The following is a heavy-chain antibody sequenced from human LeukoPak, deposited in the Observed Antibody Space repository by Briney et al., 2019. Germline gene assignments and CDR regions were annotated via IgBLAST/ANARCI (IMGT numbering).Heavy chain of an antibody. CDR3: AKDFPDGSRNWGFNY. CDR2: IKTDGSVT. CDR1: GFTSSHYW. V-gene: IGHV3-74*01. Sequence: GGSLRLPCAVSGFTSSHYWMHWVRQAPGKGLVWVSYIKTDGSVTSYADSVKGRFTISRDNAKNSLFLQMYSLRAEDTAVYYCAKDFPDGSRNWGFNYWGQGTLVTVSS. D-gene: IGHD3-10*01. J-gene: IGHJ4*02.